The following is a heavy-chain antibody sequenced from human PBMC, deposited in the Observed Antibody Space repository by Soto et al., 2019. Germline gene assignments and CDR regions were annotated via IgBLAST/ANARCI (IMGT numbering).Heavy chain of an antibody. D-gene: IGHD1-26*01. CDR3: ARDGRGSYSGYYYYYGMDV. Sequence: PSETLSLTCTVSGGSISSYYWSWIRQPPGKGLEWIGYIYYSGSTNYNPSLKSRVTISVDTSKNQFSLKLSSVAAADTAVYYCARDGRGSYSGYYYYYGMDVWGQGTTVTVSS. J-gene: IGHJ6*02. CDR2: IYYSGST. CDR1: GGSISSYY. V-gene: IGHV4-59*01.